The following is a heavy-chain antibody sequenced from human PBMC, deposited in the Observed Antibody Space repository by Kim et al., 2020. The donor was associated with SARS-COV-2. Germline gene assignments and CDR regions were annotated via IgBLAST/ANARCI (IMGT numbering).Heavy chain of an antibody. CDR2: LHCDGTT. V-gene: IGHV4-39*01. Sequence: SETLSLTCTVSGGSINSRSYSWGWIRQPPGKGLEWIGSLHCDGTTCYNPSLKSRVSISVDTSSNQFSLKVTSVTAEETAVYYCARHVVDSAYPRFSDYWGRGTLVTVSS. CDR1: GGSINSRSYS. CDR3: ARHVVDSAYPRFSDY. J-gene: IGHJ4*02. D-gene: IGHD3-16*01.